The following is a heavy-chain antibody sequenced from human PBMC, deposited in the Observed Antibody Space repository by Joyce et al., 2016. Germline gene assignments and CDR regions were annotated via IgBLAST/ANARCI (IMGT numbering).Heavy chain of an antibody. J-gene: IGHJ4*02. CDR2: ISYDGSNK. V-gene: IGHV3-30*03. CDR1: GFTFSRYG. Sequence: CPASGFTFSRYGMHWVRQAPGKGLEWVAVISYDGSNKYYADSVKGRFTISRDNSKNTLYLQMNSLRTEDTAVYYCVRDQSWNHYSFDYWGQGTLVTVSS. D-gene: IGHD1-14*01. CDR3: VRDQSWNHYSFDY.